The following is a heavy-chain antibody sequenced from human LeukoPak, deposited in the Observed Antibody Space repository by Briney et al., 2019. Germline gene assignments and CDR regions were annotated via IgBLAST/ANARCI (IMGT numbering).Heavy chain of an antibody. Sequence: SETLSLTCAVYGGSFSGYYWSWIRQPPGKGLEWIGEINHSGSTNYNPSLKSRVTISVDTSKNQFSLTLSSVTAADTAVYYCARIVVVPAASGAFHYYYYYYMDVWGKGTTVTVSS. J-gene: IGHJ6*03. CDR2: INHSGST. D-gene: IGHD2-2*01. CDR1: GGSFSGYY. V-gene: IGHV4-34*01. CDR3: ARIVVVPAASGAFHYYYYYYMDV.